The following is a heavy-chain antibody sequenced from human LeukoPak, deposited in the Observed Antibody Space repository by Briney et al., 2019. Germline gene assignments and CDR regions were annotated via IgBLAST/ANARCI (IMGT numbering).Heavy chain of an antibody. J-gene: IGHJ4*02. Sequence: PSETLSLTCAVSGASISSSNYYWGWVRQSPGKGLEWIGNIYSSGNTYYNASLKSRVTMYIDTSKNQFSLKLSSVTAADTAMYYCAKSNGYGLIDYWGQGTLVTVSS. D-gene: IGHD5-12*01. CDR3: AKSNGYGLIDY. V-gene: IGHV4-39*01. CDR1: GASISSSNYY. CDR2: IYSSGNT.